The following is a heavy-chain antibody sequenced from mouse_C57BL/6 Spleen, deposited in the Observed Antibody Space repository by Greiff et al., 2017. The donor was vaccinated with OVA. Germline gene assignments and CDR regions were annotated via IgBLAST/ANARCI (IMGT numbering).Heavy chain of an antibody. CDR1: GFNIKDDY. CDR3: TQTAQATYYAMDY. V-gene: IGHV14-4*01. Sequence: VQLQQSGAELVRPGASVKLSCTASGFNIKDDYMHWVKQRPEQGLEWIGWIDPENGDTEYAPKFQGKATITADTSSNTAYLQLSSLTSEDTAVYYGTQTAQATYYAMDYWGQGTSVTVSS. D-gene: IGHD3-2*02. CDR2: IDPENGDT. J-gene: IGHJ4*01.